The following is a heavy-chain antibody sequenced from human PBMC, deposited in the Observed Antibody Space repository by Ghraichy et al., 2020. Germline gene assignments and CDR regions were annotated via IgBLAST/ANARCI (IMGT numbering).Heavy chain of an antibody. CDR3: ARGGFYDAAGTYLMVPYFYH. CDR2: LSFDGKSG. J-gene: IGHJ4*02. D-gene: IGHD3-16*01. Sequence: GGSLRLSCVGSGFTFSSFAMHWVRQAPGKGLEWVAILSFDGKSGYYSDSMKGRFTISRDNSKRALYLQMNNLRTDDTAVYYCARGGFYDAAGTYLMVPYFYHWGQGALVTVSS. V-gene: IGHV3-30*04. CDR1: GFTFSSFA.